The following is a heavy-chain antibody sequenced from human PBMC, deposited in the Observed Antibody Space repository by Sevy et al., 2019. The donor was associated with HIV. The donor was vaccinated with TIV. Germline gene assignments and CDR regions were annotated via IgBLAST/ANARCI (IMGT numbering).Heavy chain of an antibody. CDR3: AKGFCSGGSCPRDYYYYGMDV. D-gene: IGHD2-15*01. CDR1: EFTFSSYA. Sequence: GGSLRLSCAASEFTFSSYAMNWDRQAPGKGLEWVSSISVSGRSTYYAYSVEGRFTISRDNSKNTLYLQMNSLRADDTAVYYCAKGFCSGGSCPRDYYYYGMDVWGQGTTVTVSS. CDR2: ISVSGRST. J-gene: IGHJ6*02. V-gene: IGHV3-23*01.